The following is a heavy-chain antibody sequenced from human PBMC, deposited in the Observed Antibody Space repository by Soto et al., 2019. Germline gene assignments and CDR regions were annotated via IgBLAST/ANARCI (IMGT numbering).Heavy chain of an antibody. D-gene: IGHD3-10*01. J-gene: IGHJ5*02. CDR1: GGSISSGDCY. V-gene: IGHV4-30-4*01. Sequence: SSETLSLTCTVSGGSISSGDCYWSWIRQPPGKGLEWIGYIYYSGSTYYNPSLKSRVTISVDTSKNQFSLKLSSVTAADTAVYYCARDRLYKYYGSGILTRWFDPWGQGTLVTVSS. CDR2: IYYSGST. CDR3: ARDRLYKYYGSGILTRWFDP.